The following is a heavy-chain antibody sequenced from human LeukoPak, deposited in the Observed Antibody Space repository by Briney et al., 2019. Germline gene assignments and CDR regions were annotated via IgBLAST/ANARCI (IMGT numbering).Heavy chain of an antibody. CDR1: GGSISSGSYY. V-gene: IGHV4-61*02. CDR2: IYTSGST. J-gene: IGHJ4*02. D-gene: IGHD6-19*01. Sequence: SQTLSLTCTVSGGSISSGSYYWSWLRQPAGTGLEWLGRIYTSGSTNYNPSLKSRVTISVDTSKNQFSPKLSSVTAADTAVYYCARSGEWLDFDYWGQGTLVTVSS. CDR3: ARSGEWLDFDY.